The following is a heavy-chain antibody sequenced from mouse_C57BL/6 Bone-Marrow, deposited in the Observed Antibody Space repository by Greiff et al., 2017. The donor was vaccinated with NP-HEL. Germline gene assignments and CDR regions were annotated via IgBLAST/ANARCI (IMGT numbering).Heavy chain of an antibody. J-gene: IGHJ1*03. Sequence: VQLQQPGAELVMPGASVKLSCKASGYTFTSYWMHWVKQRPGQGLEWIGEIDPSDSYTNYNQKFKGKSTLTVDKSSSTAYMQLSSLTSEDSAVYYGAGEAHYYGSGDGYFDVWGRGTTVTVTS. D-gene: IGHD1-1*01. CDR2: IDPSDSYT. CDR3: AGEAHYYGSGDGYFDV. V-gene: IGHV1-69*01. CDR1: GYTFTSYW.